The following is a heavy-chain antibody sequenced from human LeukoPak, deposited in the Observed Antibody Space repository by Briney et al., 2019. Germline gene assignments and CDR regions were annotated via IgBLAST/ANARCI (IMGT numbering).Heavy chain of an antibody. CDR2: ISWNSGSI. CDR3: AKDLSYYHDNSGYSYLDY. Sequence: GRSLRLSCAASGFTFDDYAMHWVRQAPGKGLEWVSGISWNSGSIGYADSVKGRFTISRDNSKSTLYLQMNSLRAEDTAVYYCAKDLSYYHDNSGYSYLDYWGQGTLVTVSS. V-gene: IGHV3-9*01. D-gene: IGHD3-22*01. J-gene: IGHJ4*02. CDR1: GFTFDDYA.